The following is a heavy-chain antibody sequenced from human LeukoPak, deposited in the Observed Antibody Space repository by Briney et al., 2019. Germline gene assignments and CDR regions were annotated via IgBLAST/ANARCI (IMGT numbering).Heavy chain of an antibody. D-gene: IGHD4-17*01. V-gene: IGHV4-59*01. CDR3: ARILSYGDYYYYYMDV. Sequence: SETLSLTCTVSGGSITRCYWSWIRQPPGKGLEWIGYIYYSGSTNYNPSLKSRVTISVDTSKNQFSLRLSSVTAADTAVYYCARILSYGDYYYYYMDVWGKGTTVTVSS. CDR2: IYYSGST. CDR1: GGSITRCY. J-gene: IGHJ6*03.